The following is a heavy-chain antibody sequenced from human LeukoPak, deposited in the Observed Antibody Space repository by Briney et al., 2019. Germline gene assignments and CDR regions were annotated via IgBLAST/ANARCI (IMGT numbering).Heavy chain of an antibody. D-gene: IGHD3-10*01. CDR3: AKGSGSYYKAFDS. CDR2: INPNSGGT. V-gene: IGHV1-2*02. Sequence: ASVKVSCKASGYTFTGYYMHWVRQAPGQGLEWMGWINPNSGGTNYAQKFQGRVTMTRDTSISTAYMELRSLRSDDTAVYYCAKGSGSYYKAFDSWGQGGLVTVSS. CDR1: GYTFTGYY. J-gene: IGHJ4*02.